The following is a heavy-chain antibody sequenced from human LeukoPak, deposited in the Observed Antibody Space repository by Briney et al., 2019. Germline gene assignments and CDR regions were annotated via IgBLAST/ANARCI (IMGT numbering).Heavy chain of an antibody. Sequence: PGGSLRLSCAASGFTFSSYSMNWVRQAPGKGLEWVSAISGSGGSTYYADSVKGRFTISRDNSKNTLYLQMNSLRAEDTAVYYCAKDCSSTSCYDYWGQGTLVTVSS. D-gene: IGHD2-2*01. CDR1: GFTFSSYS. CDR2: ISGSGGST. CDR3: AKDCSSTSCYDY. V-gene: IGHV3-23*01. J-gene: IGHJ4*02.